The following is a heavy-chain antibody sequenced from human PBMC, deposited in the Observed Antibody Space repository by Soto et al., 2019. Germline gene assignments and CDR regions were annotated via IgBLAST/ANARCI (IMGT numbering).Heavy chain of an antibody. CDR3: ARGNSARITIFGVVTN. V-gene: IGHV3-11*06. CDR1: GFTFSDYY. CDR2: ISSSSSYT. D-gene: IGHD3-3*01. Sequence: QVQLVESGGGLVKPGGSLRLSCAASGFTFSDYYMSWIRQAPGKGLEWVSYISSSSSYTNYADSVKGRFTISRDNAKNSLYLQMNRLRAEDTAVYYCARGNSARITIFGVVTNWGQGTLVTVSS. J-gene: IGHJ4*02.